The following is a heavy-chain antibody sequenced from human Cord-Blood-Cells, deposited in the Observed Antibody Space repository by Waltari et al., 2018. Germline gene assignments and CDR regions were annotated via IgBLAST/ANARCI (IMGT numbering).Heavy chain of an antibody. CDR3: VLGTALDY. D-gene: IGHD7-27*01. Sequence: EVQLVESGGGFVQPGGSLRLYCAASWFTVSSNHMSWVRQAPGKGLEWVSVIYSGGSTYYADSVKGRFTISRHNSKNTLYLQMNSLRAEDTAVYYCVLGTALDYWGQGTLVTVSS. V-gene: IGHV3-53*04. CDR1: WFTVSSNH. CDR2: IYSGGST. J-gene: IGHJ4*02.